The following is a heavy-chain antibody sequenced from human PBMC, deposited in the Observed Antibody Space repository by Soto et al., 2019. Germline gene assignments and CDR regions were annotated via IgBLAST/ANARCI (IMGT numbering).Heavy chain of an antibody. D-gene: IGHD3-10*01. J-gene: IGHJ6*02. CDR1: GFTFSSYA. CDR2: ISYDGSNK. V-gene: IGHV3-30-3*01. CDR3: ARVKPFRVRPRADPEYYYYGMDV. Sequence: QVQLVESGGGVVQPGRSLRLSCAASGFTFSSYAMHWVRQAPGKGLEWVAVISYDGSNKYYADSVKGRFTISRDNSKNTLYLQMNSLRAEDTAVYYCARVKPFRVRPRADPEYYYYGMDVWGQGTTVTVSS.